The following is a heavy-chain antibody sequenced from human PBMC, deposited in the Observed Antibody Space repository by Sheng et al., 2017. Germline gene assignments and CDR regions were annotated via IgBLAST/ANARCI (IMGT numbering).Heavy chain of an antibody. CDR2: IYSSGST. J-gene: IGHJ4*02. V-gene: IGHV4-61*02. Sequence: QVQLQESGPGLVKPSQTLSLSCTVSDDSISSGIYYWSWIRQPAGKGLEWIGRIYSSGSTIYNPSLKSRVTISLDTSKTQFSLKLSSVTAADTAIYYCVRDVDTFFDYWARERWSPSPQ. CDR1: DDSISSGIYY. CDR3: VRDVDTFFDY. D-gene: IGHD5-18*01.